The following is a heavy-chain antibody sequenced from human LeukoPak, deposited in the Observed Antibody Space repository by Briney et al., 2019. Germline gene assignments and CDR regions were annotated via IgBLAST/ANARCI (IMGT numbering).Heavy chain of an antibody. CDR3: ARRYSSSSDHSRAVNDAFDI. J-gene: IGHJ3*02. Sequence: PSETLSLTCTVSGGSISSSSYYWGWIRQPPGKGLEWIGSIYYSGSTCYNPSLKSRVTISVDTSKNQFSLKLSSVTAADTAVYYCARRYSSSSDHSRAVNDAFDIWGQGTMVTVSS. D-gene: IGHD6-6*01. CDR2: IYYSGST. CDR1: GGSISSSSYY. V-gene: IGHV4-39*07.